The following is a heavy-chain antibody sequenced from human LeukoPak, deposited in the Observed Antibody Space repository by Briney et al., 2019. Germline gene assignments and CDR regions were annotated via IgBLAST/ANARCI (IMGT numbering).Heavy chain of an antibody. CDR2: ISAYNGNT. V-gene: IGHV1-18*04. D-gene: IGHD4-17*01. CDR1: GYTFTGYY. Sequence: ASVKVSCKASGYTFTGYYMHWVRQAPGQGLEWMGWISAYNGNTNYAQKLQGRVTMTTDTSTSTAYMELRSLRSDDTAVYYCARARQTMTTVTPSFHWGQGTLVTVSS. J-gene: IGHJ4*02. CDR3: ARARQTMTTVTPSFH.